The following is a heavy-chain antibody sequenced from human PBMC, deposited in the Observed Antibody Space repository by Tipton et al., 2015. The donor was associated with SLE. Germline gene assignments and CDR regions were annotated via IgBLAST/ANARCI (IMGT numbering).Heavy chain of an antibody. CDR3: ARRIQETRYSLDNWFDP. CDR1: GGSISNYF. J-gene: IGHJ5*02. Sequence: GLVKPSETLYLTCAVSGGSISNYFWSWIRQPPGRGLEWIGRIYATGSTNYNPSLKSRVTMSVDTSKNQFSLKLSSVTAADTALYYCARRIQETRYSLDNWFDPWGRGTLVTVSS. V-gene: IGHV4-4*07. CDR2: IYATGST. D-gene: IGHD2/OR15-2a*01.